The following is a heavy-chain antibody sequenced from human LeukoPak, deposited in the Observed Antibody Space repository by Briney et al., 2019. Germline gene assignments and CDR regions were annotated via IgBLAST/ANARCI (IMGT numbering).Heavy chain of an antibody. D-gene: IGHD3-3*01. V-gene: IGHV1-8*03. CDR2: MNPNSGNT. CDR3: ARGRRLRFLEWLLFDAFDI. CDR1: GYTFTSYD. J-gene: IGHJ3*02. Sequence: ASVKVSCKASGYTFTSYDINWVRQATGQGLEWMGWMNPNSGNTGYAQKFQGRVTITRNTSISTAYMELSSLRSEDTAVYYCARGRRLRFLEWLLFDAFDIWSQGTMVTVSS.